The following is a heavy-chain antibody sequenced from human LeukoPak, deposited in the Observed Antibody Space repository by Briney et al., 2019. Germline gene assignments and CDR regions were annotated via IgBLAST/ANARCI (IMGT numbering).Heavy chain of an antibody. J-gene: IGHJ5*02. D-gene: IGHD1-7*01. Sequence: PSETLSLTCTVSGGSISSYYWTWIRQPPGKGLEWIGYMYYSGSTNYNPSPKSRLTKSADTSKNQFSLKLSSVTAADTAVYYCATSDNKNWYWFDPWGQGTLVTVSS. V-gene: IGHV4-59*01. CDR3: ATSDNKNWYWFDP. CDR2: MYYSGST. CDR1: GGSISSYY.